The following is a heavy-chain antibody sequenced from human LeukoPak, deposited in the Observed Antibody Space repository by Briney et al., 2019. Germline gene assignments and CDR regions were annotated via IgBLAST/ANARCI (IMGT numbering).Heavy chain of an antibody. CDR2: INHSGST. D-gene: IGHD3-9*01. CDR3: ARRGVLRYFDWALKGYYFDY. Sequence: GSLRLSCAASGFTFSSYSMNWVRQAPGKGLEWIGEINHSGSTNYNPSLKSRVTISVDTSKNQFSLKLSSVTAADTAVYYCARRGVLRYFDWALKGYYFDYWGQGTLVTVSS. V-gene: IGHV4-34*01. CDR1: GFTFSSYS. J-gene: IGHJ4*02.